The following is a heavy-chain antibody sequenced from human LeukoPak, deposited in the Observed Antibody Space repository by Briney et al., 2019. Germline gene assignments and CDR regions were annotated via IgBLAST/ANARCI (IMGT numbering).Heavy chain of an antibody. CDR1: GFTFSSYA. J-gene: IGHJ6*02. V-gene: IGHV3-23*01. Sequence: PGGSLRLSCAASGFTFSSYAMSWVRQAPGKGLEGVSAISGSGGSTYYADSVKGRFTISRDNSKNTLYLQMNSLRAEDTAVYYCAKGPKGQVRGGDYYGMDVWGQGTTVTVSS. D-gene: IGHD3-10*01. CDR3: AKGPKGQVRGGDYYGMDV. CDR2: ISGSGGST.